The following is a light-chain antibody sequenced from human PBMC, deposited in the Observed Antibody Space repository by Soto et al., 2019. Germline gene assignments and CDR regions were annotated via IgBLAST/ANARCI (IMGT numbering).Light chain of an antibody. CDR1: QSISIW. J-gene: IGKJ1*01. CDR2: DAS. Sequence: DIQMTQSPSTLSASVGDRVTITCRASQSISIWLAWHQQKQGKAPKXXIYDASSLESGVPSRFSGSGSGTDFTLTISSLQPDDVATYYCQQYNSSSPTFGQGTQVDIK. V-gene: IGKV1-5*01. CDR3: QQYNSSSPT.